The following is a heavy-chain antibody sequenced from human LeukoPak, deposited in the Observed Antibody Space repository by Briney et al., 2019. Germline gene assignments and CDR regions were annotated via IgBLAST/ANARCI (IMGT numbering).Heavy chain of an antibody. CDR1: GGSFSGYY. CDR3: ARDPWGASTFDY. J-gene: IGHJ4*02. CDR2: INHSGST. Sequence: SETLSLTCAVYGGSFSGYYWSWIRQPPGKGLEWIGEINHSGSTNYNPSLKSRVTISVDTSKNQFSLKLSSVTAADTAVYYCARDPWGASTFDYWGQGTLVTVSS. D-gene: IGHD1-26*01. V-gene: IGHV4-34*01.